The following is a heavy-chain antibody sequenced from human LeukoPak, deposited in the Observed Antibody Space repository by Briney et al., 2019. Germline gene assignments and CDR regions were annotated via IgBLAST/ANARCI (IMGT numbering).Heavy chain of an antibody. Sequence: PGGSLRLSCAASGFSFSDHYMSWIRQAPGKGLEWISYISTSAEKIYYTDSVKGRYTISRDNAKNSLYLQMNSLRAEDTAVYYCARDGFGTGSNWGQGTLVTVSS. D-gene: IGHD3-16*01. J-gene: IGHJ4*02. V-gene: IGHV3-11*01. CDR3: ARDGFGTGSN. CDR1: GFSFSDHY. CDR2: ISTSAEKI.